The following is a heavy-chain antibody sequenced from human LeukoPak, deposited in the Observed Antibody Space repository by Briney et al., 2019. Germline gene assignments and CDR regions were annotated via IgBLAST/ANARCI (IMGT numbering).Heavy chain of an antibody. CDR2: ISSSSSYT. V-gene: IGHV3-21*01. D-gene: IGHD2-2*02. Sequence: GGSLRLSCAASGFTFSSYSMNWVRQAPGKGLEWVSSISSSSSYTYYADSVKGRFTISRDNAKNSLYLQMSSLRAEDTAVYYCARMYCSSTSCYTDAFDIWGQGTMVTVSS. CDR3: ARMYCSSTSCYTDAFDI. J-gene: IGHJ3*02. CDR1: GFTFSSYS.